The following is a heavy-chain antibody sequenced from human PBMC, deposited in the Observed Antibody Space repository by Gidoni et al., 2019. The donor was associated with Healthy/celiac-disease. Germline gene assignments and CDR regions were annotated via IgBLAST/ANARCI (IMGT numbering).Heavy chain of an antibody. CDR1: GYSFTIYW. J-gene: IGHJ4*02. V-gene: IGHV5-51*01. CDR2: IYPGDSDT. CDR3: ARLSRGYSYGQFDY. Sequence: QLVQSGAEVKKPGASLTISCKGSGYSFTIYWIGWVRQMTVKGWEWMGIIYPGDSDTRYSPSFQGQVTISDDKSIRTAYLQWSSLKASDTAMYYCARLSRGYSYGQFDYWGQGTLVTVSS. D-gene: IGHD5-18*01.